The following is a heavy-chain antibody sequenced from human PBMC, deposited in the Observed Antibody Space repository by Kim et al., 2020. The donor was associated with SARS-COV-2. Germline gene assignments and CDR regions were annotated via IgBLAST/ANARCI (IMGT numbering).Heavy chain of an antibody. Sequence: YYADSVKGRFTISRDNSKTTLYLQRNSLRAEDTAVYYCARVKYYTTEFDYWGQGTLVTVSS. V-gene: IGHV3-66*01. D-gene: IGHD1-26*01. J-gene: IGHJ4*02. CDR3: ARVKYYTTEFDY.